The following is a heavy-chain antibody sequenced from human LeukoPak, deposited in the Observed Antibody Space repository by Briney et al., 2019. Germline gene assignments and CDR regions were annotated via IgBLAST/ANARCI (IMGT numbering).Heavy chain of an antibody. V-gene: IGHV3-74*01. Sequence: GGSLRLSCAASGFTFSSYWMHWVRQAPGKGLVWVSRINSDGSSTSYADSVKGRFTISRDNAKNTLYLQMNSLRAEDTAVYYCARDSGWFTRGAYYYYMDVWGKGTTVTVSS. CDR2: INSDGSST. D-gene: IGHD3-10*01. CDR1: GFTFSSYW. CDR3: ARDSGWFTRGAYYYYMDV. J-gene: IGHJ6*03.